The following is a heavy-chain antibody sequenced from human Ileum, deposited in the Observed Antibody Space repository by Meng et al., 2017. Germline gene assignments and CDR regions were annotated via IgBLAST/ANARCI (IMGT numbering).Heavy chain of an antibody. CDR1: AFTFTNHW. CDR3: ASCTWPWN. J-gene: IGHJ4*02. V-gene: IGHV3-74*01. CDR2: INPDGTIT. Sequence: GESLKISCAASAFTFTNHWMHWVRQGPGKGLVWVSRINPDGTITSYEDSVKGRFTIARDKAKSKRYLQMNSLRAEDTAVYHCASCTWPWNWGQGTLVTIYS. D-gene: IGHD2-8*01.